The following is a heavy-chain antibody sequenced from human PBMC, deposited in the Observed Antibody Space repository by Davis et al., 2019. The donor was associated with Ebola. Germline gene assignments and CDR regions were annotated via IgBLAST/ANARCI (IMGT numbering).Heavy chain of an antibody. J-gene: IGHJ4*02. CDR1: GFTFSSYG. V-gene: IGHV3-30*18. Sequence: GESLKISCAASGFTFSSYGMHWVRQAPGKGLEWVAVISYDGSNKYYADSVKGRFTISRDNSKNTLYLQMTSLRAEDTAVYYCAKDLHIVVVTAPGGYWGQGTLVTVSS. CDR3: AKDLHIVVVTAPGGY. CDR2: ISYDGSNK. D-gene: IGHD2-21*02.